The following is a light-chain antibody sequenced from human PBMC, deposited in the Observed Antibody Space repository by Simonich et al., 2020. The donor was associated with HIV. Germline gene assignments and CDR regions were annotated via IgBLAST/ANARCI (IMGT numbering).Light chain of an antibody. Sequence: QSVLTQAPSVSGAPGQRVTISCTGSSSNIGAGYDVHWYQQLPGTAPKLLIYGNSNRPSGVPDRFSGSKSGTSASLAITGLQAEDEADYYCCSYAGSHTFVFGGGTKLTVL. CDR3: CSYAGSHTFV. CDR1: SSNIGAGYD. J-gene: IGLJ2*01. CDR2: GNS. V-gene: IGLV1-40*01.